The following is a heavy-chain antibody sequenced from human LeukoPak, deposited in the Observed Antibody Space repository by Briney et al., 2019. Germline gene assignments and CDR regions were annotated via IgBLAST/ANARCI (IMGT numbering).Heavy chain of an antibody. CDR1: GFTFSSYG. Sequence: GGSLRLSCAASGFTFSSYGMHWVRQAPGKGLEWVAVIWYDRSNKYYADSVKGRFTISRDNSKNTLYLQMNSLRAEDTAVYYCARGPLYWYFDLWGRGTLVTVSS. CDR3: ARGPLYWYFDL. CDR2: IWYDRSNK. V-gene: IGHV3-33*01. J-gene: IGHJ2*01.